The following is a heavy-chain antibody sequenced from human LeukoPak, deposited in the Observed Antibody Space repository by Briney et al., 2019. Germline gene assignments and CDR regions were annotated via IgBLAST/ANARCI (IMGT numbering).Heavy chain of an antibody. Sequence: SVKVSCKASGGTFSSYATSWVRQAPGQGLEWMGRIIPILGIANYAQKFQGRVTITADKSTSTAYTELSSLRSEDTAVYYCARDEGVTMVRGVIPNWFDPWGQGTLVTVSS. J-gene: IGHJ5*02. V-gene: IGHV1-69*04. D-gene: IGHD3-10*01. CDR3: ARDEGVTMVRGVIPNWFDP. CDR2: IIPILGIA. CDR1: GGTFSSYA.